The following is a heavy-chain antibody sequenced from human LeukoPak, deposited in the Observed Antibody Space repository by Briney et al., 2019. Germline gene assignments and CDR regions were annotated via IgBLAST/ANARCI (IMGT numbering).Heavy chain of an antibody. D-gene: IGHD3-22*01. CDR1: GGTFSSYA. Sequence: SVKVSCKASGGTFSSYAISWVRQAPGQGLEWMGGIIPIFGTANYAQKFQGRVTITADKSTSTAYIELSSLRSEDTAVYYCARGGKTYYYDSSGLIGAFDIWGQGTMVTVSS. J-gene: IGHJ3*02. CDR3: ARGGKTYYYDSSGLIGAFDI. CDR2: IIPIFGTA. V-gene: IGHV1-69*06.